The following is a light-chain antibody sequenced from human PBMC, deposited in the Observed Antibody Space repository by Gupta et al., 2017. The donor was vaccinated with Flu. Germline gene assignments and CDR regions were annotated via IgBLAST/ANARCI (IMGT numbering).Light chain of an antibody. J-gene: IGKJ2*02. CDR2: AAS. CDR3: LQDYNYPRT. Sequence: PSSLAASVGDRVTITCRASQGLRSELGWYQQRPGKAPKLLVYAASRLQSGVPSRFSGSGSGTHFTLTISSLQPEDFATYYCLQDYNYPRTFGQGTKVEI. V-gene: IGKV1-6*02. CDR1: QGLRSE.